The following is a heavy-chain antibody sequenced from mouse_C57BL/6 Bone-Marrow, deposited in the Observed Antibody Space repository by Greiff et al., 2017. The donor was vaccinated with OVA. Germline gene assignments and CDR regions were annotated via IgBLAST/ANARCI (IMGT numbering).Heavy chain of an antibody. CDR2: IDPSDSYT. V-gene: IGHV1-69*01. Sequence: QVQLKQPGAELVMPGASVKLSCKASGYTFTSYWMHWVKQRPGQGLEWIGEIDPSDSYTNYNQKFKGKSTLTVDKSSSTAYMQLSSLTSEDSAVYYCARSDYYGSSYEYFDVWGTGTTVTVSS. D-gene: IGHD1-1*01. CDR3: ARSDYYGSSYEYFDV. J-gene: IGHJ1*03. CDR1: GYTFTSYW.